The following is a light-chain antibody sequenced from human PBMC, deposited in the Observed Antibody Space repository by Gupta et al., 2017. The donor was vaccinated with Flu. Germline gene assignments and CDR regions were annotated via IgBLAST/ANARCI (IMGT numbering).Light chain of an antibody. V-gene: IGLV1-44*01. J-gene: IGLJ3*02. Sequence: QSVLTPPPSASGTPGETVIISCSGSSSNIGANPVSWYQQVPGTAPKLLIYSNDQRPSGVPDRFSGSKSGTSASLAISGLQPENEADYYCAAWDDGLSARVFGGGTKLTVL. CDR1: SSNIGANP. CDR3: AAWDDGLSARV. CDR2: SND.